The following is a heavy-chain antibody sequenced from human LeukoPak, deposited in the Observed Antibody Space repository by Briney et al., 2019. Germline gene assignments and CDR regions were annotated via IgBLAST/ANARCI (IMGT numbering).Heavy chain of an antibody. CDR1: GFTFSSYS. Sequence: GGSPRLSCAASGFTFSSYSMNWVRQAPGKGLEWVSSISSSSSYIYYADSVKGRFTISRDNAKNSLYLQMNSLRAEDTAVYYCARGWGSGHYGMDVWGQGTTVTVSS. CDR3: ARGWGSGHYGMDV. V-gene: IGHV3-21*01. CDR2: ISSSSSYI. J-gene: IGHJ6*02. D-gene: IGHD3-10*01.